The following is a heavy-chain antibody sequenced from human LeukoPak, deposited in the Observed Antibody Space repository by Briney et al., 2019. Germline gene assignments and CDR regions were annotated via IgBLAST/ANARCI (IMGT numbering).Heavy chain of an antibody. CDR3: ARAAVGGDCYDY. CDR2: INPSGGST. Sequence: GASVKVSCKASGYTFTSYYMHWVRQAPGQGLEWMGIINPSGGSTSYAQKFQGRVTMTRDTSTSTVYMELGSLRSEDTAVYYCARAAVGGDCYDYWGQGTLVTVSS. D-gene: IGHD2-21*01. CDR1: GYTFTSYY. V-gene: IGHV1-46*01. J-gene: IGHJ4*02.